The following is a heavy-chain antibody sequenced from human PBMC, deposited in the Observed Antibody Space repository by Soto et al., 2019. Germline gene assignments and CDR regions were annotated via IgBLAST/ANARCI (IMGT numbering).Heavy chain of an antibody. J-gene: IGHJ6*02. CDR3: ARGLRGVIITSYYFVMDV. D-gene: IGHD3-10*01. Sequence: PSETLSLTCSGTSGSIITDYCSWIPQPPGKGREWIGYIYYSGSTNYNPSLKSRVTISTDMSRNQFSLRLTSVTAADTALYYCARGLRGVIITSYYFVMDVWGQGTTVTVS. V-gene: IGHV4-59*12. CDR2: IYYSGST. CDR1: SGSIITDY.